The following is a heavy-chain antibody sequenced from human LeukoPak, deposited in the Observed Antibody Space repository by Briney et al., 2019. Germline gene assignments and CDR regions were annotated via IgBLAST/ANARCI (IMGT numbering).Heavy chain of an antibody. D-gene: IGHD3-10*02. CDR3: ARGKDYVPTTFDY. Sequence: GGSLRLSCAASGFTFSSYEMNWVRQALGKGLEWVSYISSSGSTIYYADSVKGRFTISRDNAKNSLYLQMNSLRAEDTAVYYCARGKDYVPTTFDYWGQGTLVTVSS. J-gene: IGHJ4*02. CDR2: ISSSGSTI. CDR1: GFTFSSYE. V-gene: IGHV3-48*03.